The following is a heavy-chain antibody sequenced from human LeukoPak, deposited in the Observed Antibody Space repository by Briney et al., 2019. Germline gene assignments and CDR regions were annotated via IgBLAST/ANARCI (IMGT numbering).Heavy chain of an antibody. CDR2: IYYSGST. Sequence: SQTLSLTCTVSGGSISSGGYYWSWIRQHPGKGLEWIGYIYYSGSTYYNPSLKSRVTISVDTSKNQFSLKLSSVTAADTAVYYCARGDYYDSSGYHAIDYWGQGTLVTVSS. CDR1: GGSISSGGYY. V-gene: IGHV4-31*03. CDR3: ARGDYYDSSGYHAIDY. D-gene: IGHD3-22*01. J-gene: IGHJ4*02.